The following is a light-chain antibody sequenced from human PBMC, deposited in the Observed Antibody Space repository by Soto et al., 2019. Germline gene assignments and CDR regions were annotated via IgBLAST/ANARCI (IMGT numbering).Light chain of an antibody. J-gene: IGKJ1*01. Sequence: DIVMTQSPATLSVSPGAGATLSCRASQSVGSNLAWYQQKPAQAPRLLIYGVSTRATGTPARFSGSGSGTECTLTISSVQSEDFAVYYCQQYNNWLQTFGQGTKVDIK. CDR1: QSVGSN. CDR2: GVS. CDR3: QQYNNWLQT. V-gene: IGKV3-15*01.